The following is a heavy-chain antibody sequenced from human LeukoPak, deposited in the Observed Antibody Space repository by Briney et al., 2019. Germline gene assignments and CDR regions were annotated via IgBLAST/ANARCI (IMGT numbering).Heavy chain of an antibody. V-gene: IGHV4-39*07. Sequence: SETLSLTCTVSGGSISSSSYYWGWIRQPPGKGLEWIGSIYYSGSTYYNPSLKSRVTISVDTSKNQFSLKLGSVTAADTAVYYCASSLYCGGDCSPFDYWGQGTLVTVSS. CDR2: IYYSGST. J-gene: IGHJ4*02. CDR3: ASSLYCGGDCSPFDY. CDR1: GGSISSSSYY. D-gene: IGHD2-21*02.